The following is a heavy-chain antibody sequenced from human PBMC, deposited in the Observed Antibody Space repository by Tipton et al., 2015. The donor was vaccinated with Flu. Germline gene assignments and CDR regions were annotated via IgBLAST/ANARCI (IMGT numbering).Heavy chain of an antibody. CDR1: GDSIRSSNYY. J-gene: IGHJ5*01. Sequence: TLSLTCAVSGDSIRSSNYYWGWIRQPPGKGLEWIGNIFHSGNPYYNPSLKSRVTISVDTSKNQFSLKLSSVTAADAAVYYCGRRDYSNYVSEPKNWFDSWGQGALVIVSS. D-gene: IGHD4-11*01. CDR2: IFHSGNP. CDR3: GRRDYSNYVSEPKNWFDS. V-gene: IGHV4-39*07.